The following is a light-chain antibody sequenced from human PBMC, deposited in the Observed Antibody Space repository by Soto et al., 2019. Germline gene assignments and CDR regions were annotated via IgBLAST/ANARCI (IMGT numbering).Light chain of an antibody. J-gene: IGLJ1*01. CDR3: QTWGTGIHV. V-gene: IGLV4-69*01. CDR2: LNSDGSH. CDR1: SGQSSYA. Sequence: QLVLTQSPSASASLGASVKLTCTLSSGQSSYAIAWHQQQPEKGPRYLMKLNSDGSHTKGDGIPDRFSGSSSGAERYLTISRLQSEDEAYYYCQTWGTGIHVFGTGTKVTVL.